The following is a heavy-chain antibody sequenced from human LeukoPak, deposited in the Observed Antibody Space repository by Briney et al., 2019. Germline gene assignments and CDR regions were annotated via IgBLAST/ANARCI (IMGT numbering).Heavy chain of an antibody. Sequence: GGSLRLSCAASGFTFSSYEMNWVRQAPGKGLEWVSYISSSGSTIYYADSVKGRFTISRDNAKNSLYLQMNSLRAEDTAVYYCARGGRGVATSADYWGQGTLVTVSS. J-gene: IGHJ4*02. V-gene: IGHV3-48*03. CDR3: ARGGRGVATSADY. CDR1: GFTFSSYE. D-gene: IGHD3-16*01. CDR2: ISSSGSTI.